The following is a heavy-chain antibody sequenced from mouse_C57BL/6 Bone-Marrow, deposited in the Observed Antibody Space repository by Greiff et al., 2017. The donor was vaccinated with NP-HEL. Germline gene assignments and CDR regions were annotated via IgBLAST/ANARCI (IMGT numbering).Heavy chain of an antibody. Sequence: QVQLQQSGAELVKPGASVKISCKASGYAFSSYWMNWAKQRPGKGLEWIGQIYPGDGDTNYNGKFKGKATLTADKSSSTAYMQLSSLTSEDSAVYFCAREGDYGPYFDYWGQGTTLTVSS. CDR2: IYPGDGDT. V-gene: IGHV1-80*01. D-gene: IGHD1-1*02. CDR1: GYAFSSYW. CDR3: AREGDYGPYFDY. J-gene: IGHJ2*01.